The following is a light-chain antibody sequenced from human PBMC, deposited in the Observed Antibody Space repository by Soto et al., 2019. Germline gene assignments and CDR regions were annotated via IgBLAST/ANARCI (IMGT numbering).Light chain of an antibody. J-gene: IGKJ4*01. CDR1: QSVSSY. CDR3: QQRRGT. CDR2: DAS. Sequence: PGERATLSCRASQSVSSYLAWYQQKPGQAPRLLIYDASNRATGIPARFSGSGSGTDFTLTISSLEPEDFAVYYCQQRRGTFGGGTKVELK. V-gene: IGKV3-11*01.